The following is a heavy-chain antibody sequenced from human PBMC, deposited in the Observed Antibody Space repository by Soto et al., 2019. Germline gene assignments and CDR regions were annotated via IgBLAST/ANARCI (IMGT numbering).Heavy chain of an antibody. Sequence: EVQLLESGGGLVEPGGSLRLSCAASGFTFRSYAMTWVRQAPGKGLEWVSYTGGGGVSTYYADSVKGRFTSSRDDSKNTLYLQMSSRRAEDTALYYCAKIVGGGSHHDAFDIWGQGTMVTVSS. J-gene: IGHJ3*02. V-gene: IGHV3-23*01. CDR3: AKIVGGGSHHDAFDI. CDR1: GFTFRSYA. CDR2: TGGGGVST. D-gene: IGHD2-15*01.